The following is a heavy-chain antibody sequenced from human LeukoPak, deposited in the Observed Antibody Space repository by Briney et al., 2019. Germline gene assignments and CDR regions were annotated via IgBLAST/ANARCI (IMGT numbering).Heavy chain of an antibody. V-gene: IGHV4-34*01. J-gene: IGHJ6*03. CDR3: ARRRVRGVIIEGPYYYMDV. D-gene: IGHD3-10*01. CDR2: INHSGST. CDR1: GGSFSGYY. Sequence: PSETLSLTCAVYGGSFSGYYWSWIRQPPGKGLEWIGEINHSGSTNYNPSLKSRVTISVDTSKNQFSLKLSSVTAADTAVYYCARRRVRGVIIEGPYYYMDVWGKGTTVTISS.